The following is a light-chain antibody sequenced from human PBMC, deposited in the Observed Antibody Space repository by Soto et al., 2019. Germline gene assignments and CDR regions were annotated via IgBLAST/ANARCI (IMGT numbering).Light chain of an antibody. CDR1: SSDVGGYNY. CDR3: SLYGSTSTRYV. V-gene: IGLV2-14*01. J-gene: IGLJ1*01. CDR2: EVS. Sequence: SALTQPASVSGSPGQSITISCTGTSSDVGGYNYVSWYQQHPGKAPKLMIYEVSNRPSGVSNRFSGSKSANTASLTISGLQAEDEADYFCSLYGSTSTRYVFGTGTKVTVL.